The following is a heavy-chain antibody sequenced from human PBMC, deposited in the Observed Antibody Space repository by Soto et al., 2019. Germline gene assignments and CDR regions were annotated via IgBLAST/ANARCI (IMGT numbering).Heavy chain of an antibody. J-gene: IGHJ5*02. D-gene: IGHD2-2*02. CDR3: VRGSSCTTTTCYNLGWFAP. CDR2: IWYDGSRK. CDR1: GFTFSSFV. V-gene: IGHV3-33*01. Sequence: GGSLRLSCATSGFTFSSFVMQWVRQAPGKGLEWVAVIWYDGSRKLCADSVKGRFTISRDDSKNTLYLQMNNLRVEDTAVYYCVRGSSCTTTTCYNLGWFAPWGQGTLVTVSS.